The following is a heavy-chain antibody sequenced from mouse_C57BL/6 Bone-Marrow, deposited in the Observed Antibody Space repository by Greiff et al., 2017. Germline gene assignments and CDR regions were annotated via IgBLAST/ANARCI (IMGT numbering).Heavy chain of an antibody. J-gene: IGHJ2*01. CDR3: TTDFDY. CDR2: IDPENGDT. Sequence: VQLKESGAELVRPGASVKLSCTASGFNIKDDYMHWVKQRPEQGLEWIGWIDPENGDTESASKFQGKATITADTSSNTAYLQLSSLTSEDTAVYYCTTDFDYWGQGTTLPVSS. V-gene: IGHV14-4*01. CDR1: GFNIKDDY.